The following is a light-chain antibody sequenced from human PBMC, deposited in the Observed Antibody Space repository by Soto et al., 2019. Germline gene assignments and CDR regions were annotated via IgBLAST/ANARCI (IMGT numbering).Light chain of an antibody. V-gene: IGLV2-14*01. CDR2: EVS. Sequence: QSVLTQPASVSGSPGQSITISCTGTSSDVGGYKYVPWYQHHPGEAPKLIIYEVSNRPSGVSNRFSGSKSGNTASLTISGLQAEDESHYYCSSKSSGSTPMLFGGGTQLTVL. J-gene: IGLJ3*02. CDR3: SSKSSGSTPML. CDR1: SSDVGGYKY.